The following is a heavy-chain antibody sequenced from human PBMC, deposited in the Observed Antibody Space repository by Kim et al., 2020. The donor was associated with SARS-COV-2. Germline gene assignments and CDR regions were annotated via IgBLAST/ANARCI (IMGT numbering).Heavy chain of an antibody. CDR1: GGSISSSSYY. J-gene: IGHJ4*02. CDR2: IYYSGST. V-gene: IGHV4-39*01. CDR3: ASYVAVAGKGGIDY. Sequence: SETLSLTCTVSGGSISSSSYYWGWIRQPPGKGLEWIGSIYYSGSTYYNPSLKSRVTISVDTSKNQFSLKLSSVTAADTAVYYCASYVAVAGKGGIDYWGQGTLVTVSS. D-gene: IGHD6-19*01.